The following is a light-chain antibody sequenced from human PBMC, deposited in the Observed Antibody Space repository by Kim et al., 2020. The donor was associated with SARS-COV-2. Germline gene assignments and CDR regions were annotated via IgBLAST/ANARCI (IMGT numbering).Light chain of an antibody. CDR3: QQYYSTPYT. CDR2: WAS. J-gene: IGKJ2*01. CDR1: QSVLSSSNNKNY. V-gene: IGKV4-1*01. Sequence: RATINCKSSQSVLSSSNNKNYLAWYRQKPGQPPKLLIYWASTRESGVPDRFSGSGSGTDFTLTISSLQAEDVAVYYCQQYYSTPYTFGQGTKLEI.